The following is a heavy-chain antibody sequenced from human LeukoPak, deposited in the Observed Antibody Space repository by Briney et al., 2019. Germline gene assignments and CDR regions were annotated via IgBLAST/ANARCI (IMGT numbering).Heavy chain of an antibody. V-gene: IGHV3-23*01. J-gene: IGHJ4*02. Sequence: GGSLRLSCAASGFIFGSSAMNWVRQAPGKGLEWVSSLSGSGYYTYYADSVKGRFTISRDNSKDMLYLQMNSLRAEDTAVYYCARDTAGFEQWGQGTLVTVSS. CDR3: ARDTAGFEQ. CDR2: LSGSGYYT. CDR1: GFIFGSSA. D-gene: IGHD2-8*02.